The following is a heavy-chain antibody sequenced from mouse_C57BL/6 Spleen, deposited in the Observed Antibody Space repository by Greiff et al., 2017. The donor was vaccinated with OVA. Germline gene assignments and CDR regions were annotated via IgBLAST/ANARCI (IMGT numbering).Heavy chain of an antibody. V-gene: IGHV3-6*01. CDR2: ISYDGSN. Sequence: EESGPGLVKPSQSLSLTCSVTGYSITSGYYWNWIRQFPGNKLEWMGYISYDGSNNYNPSLKNRISITRDTSKNQFFLKLNSVTTEDTATYYCARGYYDYDYFDYWGQGTTLTVSS. J-gene: IGHJ2*01. D-gene: IGHD2-4*01. CDR1: GYSITSGYY. CDR3: ARGYYDYDYFDY.